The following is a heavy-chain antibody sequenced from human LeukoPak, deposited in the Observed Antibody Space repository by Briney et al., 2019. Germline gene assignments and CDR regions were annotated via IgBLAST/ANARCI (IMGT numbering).Heavy chain of an antibody. J-gene: IGHJ4*02. V-gene: IGHV3-21*01. D-gene: IGHD1-26*01. CDR1: GFTFSSYS. CDR2: ISSSSSYI. CDR3: ARDIVGATKVGY. Sequence: GSLRLSCAASGFTFSSYSMNWVRQAPGKGLEWVSSISSSSSYIYYADSVKGRFTISRDNAENSLYLQMNSLRAEDTAVYYCARDIVGATKVGYWGQGTLVTVSS.